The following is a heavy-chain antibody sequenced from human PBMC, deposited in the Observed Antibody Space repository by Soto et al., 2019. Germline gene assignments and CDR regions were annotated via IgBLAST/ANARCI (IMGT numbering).Heavy chain of an antibody. D-gene: IGHD2-8*01. V-gene: IGHV4-59*01. J-gene: IGHJ5*02. CDR1: GGSISRYY. CDR2: ADYSGDT. CDR3: ARDRSTYGGGGTGEVKENWFDP. Sequence: QVQLQESGPGLVKASETLSLTCSVSGGSISRYYWSWIRQPPGKGLEWIGYADYSGDTGYNPSLKSRVTMAVDTSKNQVSLKLSSVTAADTAVYYCARDRSTYGGGGTGEVKENWFDPWGQGALVTVSS.